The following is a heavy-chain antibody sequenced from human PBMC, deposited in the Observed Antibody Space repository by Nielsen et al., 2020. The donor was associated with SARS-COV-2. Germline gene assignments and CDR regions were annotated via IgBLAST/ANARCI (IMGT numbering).Heavy chain of an antibody. D-gene: IGHD3-3*01. CDR2: INPSGSGT. CDR3: AGGADFWSGTQKYYMDV. Sequence: GESLKIFCSASGFTFSSTWMDWVRQAPGQGLAWVSRINPSGSGTAYADSVKGRFAVSRDNAENTVVLQIHSLRVEDTAVYYCAGGADFWSGTQKYYMDVWGKGTTVTVSS. CDR1: GFTFSSTW. V-gene: IGHV3-74*01. J-gene: IGHJ6*03.